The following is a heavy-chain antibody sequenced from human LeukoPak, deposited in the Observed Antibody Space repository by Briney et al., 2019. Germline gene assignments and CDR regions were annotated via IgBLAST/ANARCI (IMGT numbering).Heavy chain of an antibody. D-gene: IGHD6-13*01. Sequence: SETLSLTCAVYGGSFSGYYWSWIRQPPGKGLEWIGGINHSGSTNYNPSLKSRVTISVDTSKNQFSLKLSSVTAADTAVYYCARGRGRIAAAGTGYFQHWGQGTLVTVSS. CDR3: ARGRGRIAAAGTGYFQH. J-gene: IGHJ1*01. CDR1: GGSFSGYY. CDR2: INHSGST. V-gene: IGHV4-34*01.